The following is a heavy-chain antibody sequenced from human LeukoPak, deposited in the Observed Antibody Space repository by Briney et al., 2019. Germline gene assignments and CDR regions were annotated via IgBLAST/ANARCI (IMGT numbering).Heavy chain of an antibody. CDR3: ARVGTTGATADN. V-gene: IGHV1-46*01. Sequence: GASVKVSCKASGYIFTTYFMHWLRQAPGQGPEWMGIINPRGGSTDYAQKFQDRITMTSDTSTGTVYMELKSLTSEDTAVYFCARVGTTGATADNWGQGTLVTVSS. J-gene: IGHJ4*02. D-gene: IGHD4-11*01. CDR2: INPRGGST. CDR1: GYIFTTYF.